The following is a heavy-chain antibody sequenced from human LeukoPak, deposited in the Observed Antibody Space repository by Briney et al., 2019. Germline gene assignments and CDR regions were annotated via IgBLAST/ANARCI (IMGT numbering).Heavy chain of an antibody. CDR3: ARTPQLKNAFDI. D-gene: IGHD2-15*01. J-gene: IGHJ3*02. CDR2: IIPIFGTA. V-gene: IGHV1-69*13. Sequence: SVKVSCKASGGTFSSYAISWVRQAPGQGLEWMGGIIPIFGTANYAQKFQGRVTITADESTSTAYMELSSLRSEDTAVYYCARTPQLKNAFDIWGQGTMVTVSS. CDR1: GGTFSSYA.